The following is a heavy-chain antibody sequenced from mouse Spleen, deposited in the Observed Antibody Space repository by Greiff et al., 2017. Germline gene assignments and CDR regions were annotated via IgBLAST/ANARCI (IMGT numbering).Heavy chain of an antibody. Sequence: QVQLQQSGAELAKPGASVKMSCKASGYTFTSYWMHWVKQRPGQGLEWIGYINPSTGYTEYNQKFKGKATMTVDKSSSTAYMELARLTSEDSAIYYCARSYYRYDAAWFAYWGQGTLVTVSA. CDR3: ARSYYRYDAAWFAY. CDR2: INPSTGYT. CDR1: GYTFTSYW. V-gene: IGHV1-7*01. D-gene: IGHD2-14*01. J-gene: IGHJ3*01.